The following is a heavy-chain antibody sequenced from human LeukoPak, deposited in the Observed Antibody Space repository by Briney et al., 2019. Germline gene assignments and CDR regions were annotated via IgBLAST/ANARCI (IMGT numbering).Heavy chain of an antibody. Sequence: SETLSLTCTVSGGSINSYYWSWIRQPPGKGLEWIGYIYYSGSTNYKPSLKSRVTISVDTSKNQFSLELRSVTAADTAVYYCARVYTTMLGPKYFFDYWGQGTLVTVSS. CDR2: IYYSGST. D-gene: IGHD3-10*02. J-gene: IGHJ4*02. V-gene: IGHV4-59*01. CDR3: ARVYTTMLGPKYFFDY. CDR1: GGSINSYY.